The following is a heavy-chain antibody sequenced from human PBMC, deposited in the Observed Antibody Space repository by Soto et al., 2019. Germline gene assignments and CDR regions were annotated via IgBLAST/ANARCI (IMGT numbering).Heavy chain of an antibody. J-gene: IGHJ4*02. V-gene: IGHV4-28*01. Sequence: QVQLQESGPGLVKPSDTLSLTCAVSGYSISSSNWWGWIRQPPGKGLEWIGYIYYSGTTYYNPSLKSRGTRSVDTAKNQFSLTLTSVTAVDTAVDYCARREIQGPIDYWGQGTLVTVSS. CDR2: IYYSGTT. D-gene: IGHD1-26*01. CDR3: ARREIQGPIDY. CDR1: GYSISSSNW.